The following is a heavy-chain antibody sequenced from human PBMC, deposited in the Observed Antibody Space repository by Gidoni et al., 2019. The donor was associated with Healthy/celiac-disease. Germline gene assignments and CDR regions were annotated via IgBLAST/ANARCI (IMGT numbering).Heavy chain of an antibody. CDR3: ARDLAQLALLDGFDY. CDR2: ISAYNGNT. CDR1: GYTFTSYG. V-gene: IGHV1-18*01. J-gene: IGHJ4*02. Sequence: QVQLVQSGAEVTKPGASVKVSCKASGYTFTSYGISWVRQAPGKGLEWMGWISAYNGNTNYAQKLQGRVTMTTDTSTSTAYMELRSLRSDDTAVYYWARDLAQLALLDGFDYWGQGTLVTVSS. D-gene: IGHD6-6*01.